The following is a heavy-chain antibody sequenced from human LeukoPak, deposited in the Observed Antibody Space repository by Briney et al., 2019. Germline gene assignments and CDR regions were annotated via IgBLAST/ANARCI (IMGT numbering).Heavy chain of an antibody. CDR2: FDPEDGET. D-gene: IGHD3-9*01. CDR3: ATAVLRYFDWLLALDY. Sequence: VASVNVSCKVSGYTLTELSMHWVRQAPGKGLEWMGGFDPEDGETIYAQKFQGRVTMTEDTSTDTAYMELSSLGSEDTAVYYCATAVLRYFDWLLALDYWGQGTLVTVSS. V-gene: IGHV1-24*01. CDR1: GYTLTELS. J-gene: IGHJ4*02.